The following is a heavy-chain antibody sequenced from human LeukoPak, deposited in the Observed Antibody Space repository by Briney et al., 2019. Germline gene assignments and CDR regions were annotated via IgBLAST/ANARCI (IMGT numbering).Heavy chain of an antibody. Sequence: RSLRLSCAASGFAFSTYGMHWVRQAPGRGLEWVAVISYDGSNKYYADSVKGRFTISRDNSKNTLYLQMNSLRAEDTAVYYCAKVFFSGSYYAASDYWGQGTLVTVSS. D-gene: IGHD1-26*01. CDR1: GFAFSTYG. V-gene: IGHV3-30*18. J-gene: IGHJ4*02. CDR2: ISYDGSNK. CDR3: AKVFFSGSYYAASDY.